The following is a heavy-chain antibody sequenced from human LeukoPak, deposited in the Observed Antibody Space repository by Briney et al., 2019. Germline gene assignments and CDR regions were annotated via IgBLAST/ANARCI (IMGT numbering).Heavy chain of an antibody. D-gene: IGHD3-3*01. V-gene: IGHV4-31*03. CDR1: GGSISSGGYY. CDR3: ARDSSGLYDY. J-gene: IGHJ4*02. Sequence: SQTLSLACTVSGGSISSGGYYWSWIRQHPGKGLEWIGYIYYSGSTYYNPSLKSRVTISVDTSKNQFSLKLSSVTAADTAVYYCARDSSGLYDYWGQGTLVTVSS. CDR2: IYYSGST.